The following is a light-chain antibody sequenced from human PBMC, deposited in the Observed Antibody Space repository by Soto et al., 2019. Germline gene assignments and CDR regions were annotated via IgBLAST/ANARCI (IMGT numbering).Light chain of an antibody. V-gene: IGLV1-51*02. CDR3: GTWDSSLGAGV. Sequence: QSVLTQPPSVSAAPVQKVTISCSASSSNIGNNYVSWYQQLPGTAPKFLIYENNKRPSGIPDRFSGSKSGTSATLGSSRLQAGDEADYYCGTWDSSLGAGVFGGGTKLTVL. CDR1: SSNIGNNY. J-gene: IGLJ3*02. CDR2: ENN.